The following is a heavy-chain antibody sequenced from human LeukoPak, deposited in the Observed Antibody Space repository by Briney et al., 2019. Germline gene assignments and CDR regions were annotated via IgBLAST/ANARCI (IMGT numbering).Heavy chain of an antibody. CDR3: ARLYSSSLGRVFDY. Sequence: SETLSFTCTGSGGSISSYYWSWIRQPPGKGLEWMGYIYYSGSNNYNPSLKSRVTISVDTSKNQFSLKLSSVTAADTAVYYCARLYSSSLGRVFDYWGQGTLVTVSS. V-gene: IGHV4-59*01. CDR2: IYYSGSN. D-gene: IGHD6-13*01. J-gene: IGHJ4*02. CDR1: GGSISSYY.